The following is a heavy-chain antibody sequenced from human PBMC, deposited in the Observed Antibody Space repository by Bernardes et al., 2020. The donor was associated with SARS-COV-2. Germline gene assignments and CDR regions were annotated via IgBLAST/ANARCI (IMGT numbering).Heavy chain of an antibody. J-gene: IGHJ6*02. CDR1: GFTVSNDF. Sequence: GGSLRLSCAASGFTVSNDFINWVRQAPGKGLEWVSGIYSGTDIKYADSVKGRFTISRDNSKNTVYLQMNSLRPEDTAVYYCARDLTIMGMDIWGHGTTVKASS. CDR3: ARDLTIMGMDI. D-gene: IGHD5-12*01. CDR2: IYSGTDI. V-gene: IGHV3-66*02.